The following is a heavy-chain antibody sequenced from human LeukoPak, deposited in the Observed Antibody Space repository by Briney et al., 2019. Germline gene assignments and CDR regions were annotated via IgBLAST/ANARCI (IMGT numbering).Heavy chain of an antibody. CDR2: IHLSGRT. CDR1: GGSLTTTNW. V-gene: IGHV4-4*02. D-gene: IGHD2-8*01. CDR3: SRENGAFSPFGY. J-gene: IGHJ4*02. Sequence: PSETLSLTCGVSGGSLTTTNWRSWVRHPPGQGLEWIEEIHLSGRTNYNPSLNSRLTLALDTSKNHLSLSLTSVTAAHTAVYYCSRENGAFSPFGYWGQGTLVTVPS.